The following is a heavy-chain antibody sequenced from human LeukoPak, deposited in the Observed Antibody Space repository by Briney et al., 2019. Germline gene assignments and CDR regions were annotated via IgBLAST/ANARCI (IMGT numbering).Heavy chain of an antibody. CDR1: GFTFSSYA. CDR2: ISGSGGST. V-gene: IGHV3-23*01. D-gene: IGHD3-22*01. Sequence: GGSPRLSCAASGFTFSSYAMSWVRQAPGKGLEWVSAISGSGGSTYYADSVKGRFTISRDNSKNTLYLQMNSLRAEDTAVYYCAKTRHYYDSSGYYFSYWGQGTLVTVSS. J-gene: IGHJ4*02. CDR3: AKTRHYYDSSGYYFSY.